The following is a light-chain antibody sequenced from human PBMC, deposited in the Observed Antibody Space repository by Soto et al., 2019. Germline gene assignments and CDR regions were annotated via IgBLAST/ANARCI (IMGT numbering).Light chain of an antibody. CDR3: QQYNNWPTIFT. V-gene: IGKV3-15*01. CDR2: GAS. Sequence: MTQSPSTVSASVGDGVTITCRASQSISSNLAWYQQKPGQAPRLLIYGASTRATGIPARFSGSGSGTEFTLTISSLQSEDFAVYYCQQYNNWPTIFTFGPGTKVDIK. CDR1: QSISSN. J-gene: IGKJ3*01.